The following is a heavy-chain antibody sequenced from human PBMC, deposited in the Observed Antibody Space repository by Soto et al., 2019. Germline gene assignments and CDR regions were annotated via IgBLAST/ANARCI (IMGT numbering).Heavy chain of an antibody. Sequence: QQPLQESGSGLVKPSQTLSLTCAVSGGSISSGGYSWSWIRQPPGKGLEWIGYISHSGSTSYTQSLKSRVTISVDRSTNQFSLKLSSVTAADTAVYYCARVPSPWGQGTLVTVSS. CDR3: ARVPSP. J-gene: IGHJ5*02. CDR1: GGSISSGGYS. CDR2: ISHSGST. V-gene: IGHV4-30-2*01.